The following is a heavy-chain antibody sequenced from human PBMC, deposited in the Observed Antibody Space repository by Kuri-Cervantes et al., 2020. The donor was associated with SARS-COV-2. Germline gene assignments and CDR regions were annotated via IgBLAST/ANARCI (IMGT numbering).Heavy chain of an antibody. CDR2: INPNTGGT. J-gene: IGHJ3*02. V-gene: IGHV1-2*04. CDR3: ARGPSWGYFWGTYRGGWDTFDI. D-gene: IGHD3-16*02. CDR1: GYSFTDYS. Sequence: ASVKVSCKASGYSFTDYSIHWVRQAPGQGLEWMGRINPNTGGTMYAQRFQGWVTMNRDTSLTTAYMELGRLTSDDTAVYYCARGPSWGYFWGTYRGGWDTFDIWGQGTMVTVSS.